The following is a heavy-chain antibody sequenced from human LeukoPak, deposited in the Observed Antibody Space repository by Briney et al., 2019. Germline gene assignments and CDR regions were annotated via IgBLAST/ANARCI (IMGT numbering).Heavy chain of an antibody. V-gene: IGHV4-34*01. CDR2: INHSGST. D-gene: IGHD3-3*01. Sequence: PSETLSLTWAVYGESFSGYYWSWIRQPPGKGLEWIGEINHSGSTNYNPSLKSRVTISVDTSKNQFSLKLSSVTAADTAVYYCAGLNITIFGVVPGGGQGTLVTVSS. CDR1: GESFSGYY. J-gene: IGHJ4*02. CDR3: AGLNITIFGVVPG.